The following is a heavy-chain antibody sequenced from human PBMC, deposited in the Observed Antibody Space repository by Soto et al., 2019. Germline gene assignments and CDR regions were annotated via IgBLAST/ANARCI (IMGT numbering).Heavy chain of an antibody. J-gene: IGHJ4*02. CDR3: ARSRTTVTPFDY. CDR1: GGSISSGGYY. V-gene: IGHV4-31*03. CDR2: IYYSGST. Sequence: PSETLSLTCTVSGGSISSGGYYWSWIRQHPGKGLEWIGYIYYSGSTYYNPSLKSRVTISVDTSKNQFSLKLSSVTAADTAVYYCARSRTTVTPFDYWGQGTLVTVSS. D-gene: IGHD4-4*01.